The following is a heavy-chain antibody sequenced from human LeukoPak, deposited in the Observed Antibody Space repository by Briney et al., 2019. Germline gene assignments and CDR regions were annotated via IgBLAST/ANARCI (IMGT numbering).Heavy chain of an antibody. CDR2: ISGSGGST. J-gene: IGHJ4*02. V-gene: IGHV3-23*01. CDR3: AKENTLQYIAEAGRLYDY. CDR1: GFTFSSYA. D-gene: IGHD6-19*01. Sequence: GGSLRLSCAASGFTFSSYAMSWVRQAPGKGLEWVSAISGSGGSTYYADSVKGRFTISRDKSKNTPYLQMNSLRAEDTAVYYCAKENTLQYIAEAGRLYDYWGQGTLVTVSS.